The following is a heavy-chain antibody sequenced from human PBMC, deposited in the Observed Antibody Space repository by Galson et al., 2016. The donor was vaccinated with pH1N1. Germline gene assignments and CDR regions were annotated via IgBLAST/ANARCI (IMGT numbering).Heavy chain of an antibody. CDR1: GFTFGNFA. CDR2: ISGNGGTT. Sequence: SLRLSCAASGFTFGNFAMSWVRQTPEKGLEWVSTISGNGGTTYYADSVKGRFTISRDNSKNTLFLQMNSLRAEDTALYYCAKHPYYVDTSNIDYWGQGTLVSVSS. J-gene: IGHJ4*02. D-gene: IGHD5-18*01. CDR3: AKHPYYVDTSNIDY. V-gene: IGHV3-23*01.